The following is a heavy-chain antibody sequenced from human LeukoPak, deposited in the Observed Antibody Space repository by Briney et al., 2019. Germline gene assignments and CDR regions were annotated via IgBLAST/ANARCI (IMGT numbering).Heavy chain of an antibody. Sequence: SETLSLTCAVYGESFSGYYWGWIRQPPGKGLEWIGSIFHTSIPYQSSSFKNRLHMSVDTSKNQFSLKLTSVTAADTAVYYCVRELVGAPWRVDYWGPGTLVAVS. V-gene: IGHV4-34*10. CDR3: VRELVGAPWRVDY. CDR1: GESFSGYY. CDR2: IFHTSIP. J-gene: IGHJ4*02. D-gene: IGHD1-26*01.